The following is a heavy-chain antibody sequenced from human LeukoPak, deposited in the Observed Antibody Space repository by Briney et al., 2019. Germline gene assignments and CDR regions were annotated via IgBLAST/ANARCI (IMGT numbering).Heavy chain of an antibody. CDR2: IKPSGGST. CDR1: GYIYTSYY. Sequence: GASVKASYKPSGYIYTSYYMHWVGQAPGQGLEWMGIIKPSGGSTSYAQKFQGRGTMTKDMSTSTVYMELSSLRAEDTAVDCCARDPKGDNRCDPGGEGTLVSVSS. J-gene: IGHJ5*02. CDR3: ARDPKGDNRCDP. V-gene: IGHV1-46*01.